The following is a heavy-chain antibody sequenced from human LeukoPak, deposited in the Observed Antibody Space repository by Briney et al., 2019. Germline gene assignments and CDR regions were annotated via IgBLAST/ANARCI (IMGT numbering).Heavy chain of an antibody. J-gene: IGHJ4*02. Sequence: GGSLRLSCAASGFTFSSYGMHWVRQAPGEGLEWVAFIRYDGSNKYYADSVKGRFTISRDNSKNALYLQMNSLRAEDTAVYYCAKDGITIFGVVIPPFFDYWGQGTLVTVSS. CDR3: AKDGITIFGVVIPPFFDY. CDR1: GFTFSSYG. D-gene: IGHD3-3*01. CDR2: IRYDGSNK. V-gene: IGHV3-30*02.